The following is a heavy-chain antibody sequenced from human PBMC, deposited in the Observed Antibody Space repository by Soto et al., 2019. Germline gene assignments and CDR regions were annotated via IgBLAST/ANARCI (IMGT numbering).Heavy chain of an antibody. CDR3: ACIFSGGYGYGFYYYGMDV. D-gene: IGHD5-18*01. CDR2: IYYSGST. V-gene: IGHV4-39*01. Sequence: SVILSLTCTFACGSIISSSYYWGCIRQPPGKGLEWIGSIYYSGSTYYNPSLKSRVTISVDTSKNQFSLKLSSVTAADTAVYYCACIFSGGYGYGFYYYGMDVWDQGTTVT. J-gene: IGHJ6*02. CDR1: CGSIISSSYY.